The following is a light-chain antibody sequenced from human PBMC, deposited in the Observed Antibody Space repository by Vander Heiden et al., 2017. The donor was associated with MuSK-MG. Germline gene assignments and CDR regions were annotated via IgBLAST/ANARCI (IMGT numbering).Light chain of an antibody. J-gene: IGLJ1*01. CDR2: DVS. Sequence: QSALTQPASVSGSPGQSITISCPGTSSDVGRYNYVSWHQQPQGKAPKVMIYDVSNRPSGVANRFPGSKSGTTASLTISDLQVEAEADYYCSLYRSSSPLIYVFGTGTKVTVL. V-gene: IGLV2-14*03. CDR1: SSDVGRYNY. CDR3: SLYRSSSPLIYV.